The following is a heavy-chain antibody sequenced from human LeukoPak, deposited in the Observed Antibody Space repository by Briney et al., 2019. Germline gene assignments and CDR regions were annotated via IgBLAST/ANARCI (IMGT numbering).Heavy chain of an antibody. CDR2: IFYSGST. V-gene: IGHV4-39*07. CDR3: ARNSIFGVIFLYFDC. CDR1: GDSINSNHYY. Sequence: SETLSLTCTVSGDSINSNHYYWGRIRQSPGKGPEWIGSIFYSGSTYYNPSLKSRISISADTSNNQISLNLTSVTAADTVVYYCARNSIFGVIFLYFDCWGQGTLVTVSS. J-gene: IGHJ4*02. D-gene: IGHD3-3*01.